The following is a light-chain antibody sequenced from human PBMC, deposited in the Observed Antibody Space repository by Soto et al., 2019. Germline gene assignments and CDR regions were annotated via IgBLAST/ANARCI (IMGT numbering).Light chain of an antibody. CDR1: QGIRND. CDR3: LQDYNYPYT. J-gene: IGKJ2*01. Sequence: AVQMTQSPSSLSASVGDRVTITCRASQGIRNDLGWYQQKAGKAPKLLIYAASSLQSGVPSRFSGSGSGTDFTLTISSLQPEDFATYYCLQDYNYPYTFGQGTKLEIK. V-gene: IGKV1-6*01. CDR2: AAS.